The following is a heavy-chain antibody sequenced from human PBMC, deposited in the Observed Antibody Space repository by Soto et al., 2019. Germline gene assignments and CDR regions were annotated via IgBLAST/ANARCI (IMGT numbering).Heavy chain of an antibody. CDR3: ARGDSSGLEDY. J-gene: IGHJ4*02. V-gene: IGHV5-51*01. CDR1: GYSFTSYW. D-gene: IGHD3-22*01. Sequence: GESLKISCKGYGYSFTSYWIVWVRQMPAKGLEWMGIIYPGDSDTRYSPSFQGQVSMSADKSISPAYLQWSSLEASDTAMYYCARGDSSGLEDYWGQGTPVTVSS. CDR2: IYPGDSDT.